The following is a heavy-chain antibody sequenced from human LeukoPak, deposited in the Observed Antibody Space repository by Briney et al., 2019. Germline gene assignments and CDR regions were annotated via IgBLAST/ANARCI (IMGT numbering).Heavy chain of an antibody. CDR1: GFTFSSYG. J-gene: IGHJ4*02. CDR2: IRYDGSNK. CDR3: AKDRIQLWLVDY. D-gene: IGHD5-18*01. Sequence: GGSLRLXCAASGFTFSSYGMHWDRQAPGKGLEWVAFIRYDGSNKYYADSVKGRFTISRDNSKNTLYLQMNSLRAEDTAVYYCAKDRIQLWLVDYWGQGTLVTVSS. V-gene: IGHV3-30*02.